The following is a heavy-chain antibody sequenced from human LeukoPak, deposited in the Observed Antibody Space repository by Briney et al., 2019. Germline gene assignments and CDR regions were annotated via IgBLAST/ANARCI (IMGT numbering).Heavy chain of an antibody. V-gene: IGHV3-33*01. D-gene: IGHD6-13*01. CDR2: IWYDGSNK. CDR1: GFTFSSYG. CDR3: ARAPERYSSSWYYFDY. J-gene: IGHJ4*02. Sequence: GGSLRLSCAASGFTFSSYGMHWVRQAPGKGLEWVAAIWYDGSNKYYADSVKGRLTISRDNSKNTLYLQMNSLRAEDTAVYYCARAPERYSSSWYYFDYWGQGTLVTVSS.